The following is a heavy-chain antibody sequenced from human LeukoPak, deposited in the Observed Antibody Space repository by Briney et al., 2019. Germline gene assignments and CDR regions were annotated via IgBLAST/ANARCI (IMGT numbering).Heavy chain of an antibody. Sequence: GGSLRLSCVASGFTFSSYEMNWVRQAPGKGLEWVSFISSSGSTIYYTDSVKGRFTISRDNAKDSLYLQMNSLRAEDTAVYYCTRADLNGDYADYWGQGTLVTVSS. CDR2: ISSSGSTI. D-gene: IGHD4-17*01. J-gene: IGHJ4*02. CDR1: GFTFSSYE. CDR3: TRADLNGDYADY. V-gene: IGHV3-48*03.